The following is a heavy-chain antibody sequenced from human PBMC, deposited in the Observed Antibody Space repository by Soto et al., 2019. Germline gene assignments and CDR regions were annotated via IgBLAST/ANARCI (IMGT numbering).Heavy chain of an antibody. J-gene: IGHJ6*02. CDR2: IIPISGTA. CDR3: ARSQGSSTSLEIYYYYYYRMDV. CDR1: GGTFSSYA. D-gene: IGHD2-2*01. V-gene: IGHV1-69*01. Sequence: QVQLVQSGAEVKKPGSSVKVSCKASGGTFSSYAISWVRQAHGQGLEWMGGIIPISGTANYAQKFQGRVTITADESTSTAYMELSSLRSEDTAVYYCARSQGSSTSLEIYYYYYYRMDVWGQGTTVTVSS.